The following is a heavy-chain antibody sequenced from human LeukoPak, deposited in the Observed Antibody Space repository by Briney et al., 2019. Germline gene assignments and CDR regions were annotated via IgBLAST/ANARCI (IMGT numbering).Heavy chain of an antibody. CDR3: ARDSPLPSGSGSYSPAS. CDR2: IYTSGST. CDR1: VGFISSYY. D-gene: IGHD3-10*01. V-gene: IGHV4-4*07. J-gene: IGHJ4*02. Sequence: SETLSLTCTVWVGFISSYYWRWIRQPAGKALEGIGRIYTSGSTNYNPSLKSRVTMSVDTSKNQSSLKLSSVTAADTAVYYCARDSPLPSGSGSYSPASWGQGTLVTVSS.